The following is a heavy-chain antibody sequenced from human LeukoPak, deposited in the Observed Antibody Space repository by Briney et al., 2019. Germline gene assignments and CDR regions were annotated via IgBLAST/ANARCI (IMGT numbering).Heavy chain of an antibody. V-gene: IGHV1-69*13. CDR3: ATGDRVYTYGYGYYFDY. CDR1: VVAFIKSA. Sequence: SVTVSFKSSVVAFIKSALSWVRQAPGQGLEWMGGIIPISAATQYAQKFQGRVMITADESASTAYMELRSLRPEDTAVYYCATGDRVYTYGYGYYFDYWGQGTLVTVSS. CDR2: IIPISAAT. J-gene: IGHJ4*02. D-gene: IGHD5-18*01.